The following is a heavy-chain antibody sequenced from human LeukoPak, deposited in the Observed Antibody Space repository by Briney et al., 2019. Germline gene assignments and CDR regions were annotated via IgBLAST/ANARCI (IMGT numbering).Heavy chain of an antibody. CDR1: GFTFSSYA. V-gene: IGHV3-30-3*01. CDR2: ISYDGSNK. J-gene: IGHJ5*02. CDR3: ARGVYSSGWFQPEVLDP. Sequence: GGSLRLSCAASGFTFSSYAMHWVRQAPGKGLEWVAVISYDGSNKYYADSVKGRFTISRDNSKNTLYLQMNSLRAEDTAVYYCARGVYSSGWFQPEVLDPWGQGTLVTVSS. D-gene: IGHD6-19*01.